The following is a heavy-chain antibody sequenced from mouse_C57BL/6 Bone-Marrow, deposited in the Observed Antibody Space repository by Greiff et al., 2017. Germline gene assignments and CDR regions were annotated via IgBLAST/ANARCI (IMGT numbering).Heavy chain of an antibody. D-gene: IGHD2-3*01. CDR2: IYPGDGDT. CDR1: GYAFSSYW. V-gene: IGHV1-80*01. CDR3: ARGGGWLLRAMDY. J-gene: IGHJ4*01. Sequence: QVQLQQSGAELVKPGASVKISCKASGYAFSSYWMNWVKQRPGKGLEWIGQIYPGDGDTNYNGKFKGKATLTADTSSSTAYMQLSSLTSEDSAVCFCARGGGWLLRAMDYWGQGTSVTVAS.